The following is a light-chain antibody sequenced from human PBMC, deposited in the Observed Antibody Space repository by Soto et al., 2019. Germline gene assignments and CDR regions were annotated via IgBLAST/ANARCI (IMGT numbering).Light chain of an antibody. CDR1: QSVLHSSTTKKY. Sequence: DIVMTQSPDSLAVSLGERATINCKSSQSVLHSSTTKKYLAWYQQKPGQPPKLLIYWASTRGSGVPDRFSGSGSGTDFTLTISSLQAEDVAVYFCQQYYSTPFTFGPGTKVDIK. CDR2: WAS. CDR3: QQYYSTPFT. V-gene: IGKV4-1*01. J-gene: IGKJ3*01.